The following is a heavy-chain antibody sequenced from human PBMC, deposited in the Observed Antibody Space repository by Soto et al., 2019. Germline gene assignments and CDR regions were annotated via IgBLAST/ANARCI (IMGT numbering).Heavy chain of an antibody. CDR2: MYFGGST. D-gene: IGHD3-9*01. CDR3: ARHGFLTGWDDY. Sequence: QLQLQESGPGLVKPSETLSLSCTVSGDSISRSGYYWGWIRQPPGKGLEWIGSMYFGGSTYHNPSLKSRVTISVDTSKNQFSLNLSSVTAADTAVYYCARHGFLTGWDDYWGQGTLVTVSS. J-gene: IGHJ4*02. CDR1: GDSISRSGYY. V-gene: IGHV4-39*01.